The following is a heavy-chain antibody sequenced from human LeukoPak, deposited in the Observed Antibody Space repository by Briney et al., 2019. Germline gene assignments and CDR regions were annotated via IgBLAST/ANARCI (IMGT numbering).Heavy chain of an antibody. CDR1: GFTVSSNS. Sequence: QTGGSLRLSCTVSGFTVSSNSMSWVRQAPGKGLEWVSAISGSGGSTHYADSVKGRFTISRDNSKNTLYLQMNSLRAEDTAVYYCAKPVVPKSDYYYMDVWGKGTTVTISS. J-gene: IGHJ6*03. CDR2: ISGSGGST. D-gene: IGHD4-23*01. CDR3: AKPVVPKSDYYYMDV. V-gene: IGHV3-23*01.